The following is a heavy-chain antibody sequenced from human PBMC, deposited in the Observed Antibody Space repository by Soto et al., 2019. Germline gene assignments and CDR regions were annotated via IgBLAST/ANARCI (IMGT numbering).Heavy chain of an antibody. CDR1: GYSFAGYW. CDR3: ARQIYDADTGPNFQYYFDS. Sequence: GESLKISCKGSGYSFAGYWITWVRQKPGKGLEWMGRIDPSDSQTYYSPSFRGHVTISATKSITTVFLQWGSLRASDTAMYYCARQIYDADTGPNFQYYFDSWGQGTPVTVSS. D-gene: IGHD2-8*02. J-gene: IGHJ4*02. V-gene: IGHV5-10-1*01. CDR2: IDPSDSQT.